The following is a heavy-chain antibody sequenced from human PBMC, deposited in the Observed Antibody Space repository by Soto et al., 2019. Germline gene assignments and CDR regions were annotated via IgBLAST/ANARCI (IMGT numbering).Heavy chain of an antibody. J-gene: IGHJ4*02. D-gene: IGHD5-12*01. CDR3: AKTPRHSGYDISAGFDY. V-gene: IGHV3-23*01. CDR2: ISGSGGST. CDR1: GFTFSSYA. Sequence: TGGSLRLSCAASGFTFSSYAMSWVRQAPGKGLEWVSAISGSGGSTYYADSVKGRFTISRDNSKNTLYLQMNSQRAEDTAVYYCAKTPRHSGYDISAGFDYWGQGTLVTVSS.